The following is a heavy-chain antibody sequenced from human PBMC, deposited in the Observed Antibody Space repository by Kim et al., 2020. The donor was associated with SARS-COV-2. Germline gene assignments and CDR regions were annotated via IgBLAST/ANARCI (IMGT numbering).Heavy chain of an antibody. D-gene: IGHD5-18*01. V-gene: IGHV3-43*01. CDR2: ISWDGGST. J-gene: IGHJ4*02. CDR1: GFTFDDYT. Sequence: GGSLRLSCAASGFTFDDYTMHWVRQAPGKGLEWVSLISWDGGSTYYADSVKGRFTISRDNSKNSLYLQMNSLRTEDTALYYCAKDRWGYSPLITYYFDYWGQGTLVTVSS. CDR3: AKDRWGYSPLITYYFDY.